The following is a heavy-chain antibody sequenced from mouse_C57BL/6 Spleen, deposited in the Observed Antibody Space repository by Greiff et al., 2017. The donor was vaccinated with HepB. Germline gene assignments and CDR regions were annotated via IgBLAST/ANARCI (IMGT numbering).Heavy chain of an antibody. CDR1: GYTFTGYW. CDR3: ARDYVSSYWYFDV. D-gene: IGHD1-1*01. Sequence: VQLQQSGAELMKPGASVKLSCKATGYTFTGYWIEWVKQRPGHGLEWIGEILPGNGSTNYNEKFKGKATFTADTSSNTAYMQLSSLTTEDSAIYYCARDYVSSYWYFDVWGTGTTVTVSS. V-gene: IGHV1-9*01. CDR2: ILPGNGST. J-gene: IGHJ1*03.